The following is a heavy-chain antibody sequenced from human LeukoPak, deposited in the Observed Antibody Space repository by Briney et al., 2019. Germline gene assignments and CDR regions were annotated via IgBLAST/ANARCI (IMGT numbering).Heavy chain of an antibody. CDR1: GYTLTELS. J-gene: IGHJ4*02. CDR3: APRPRIRYFEGASDFDY. D-gene: IGHD3-9*01. V-gene: IGHV1-24*01. CDR2: FDPEDGET. Sequence: ASVKVSCKVSGYTLTELSMHWVRQAPGKGLEWIGGFDPEDGETIYAQKFQGRVTMTEDTSTDTAYMELSSLRSEDTAVYYCAPRPRIRYFEGASDFDYWGQGTLVTVSS.